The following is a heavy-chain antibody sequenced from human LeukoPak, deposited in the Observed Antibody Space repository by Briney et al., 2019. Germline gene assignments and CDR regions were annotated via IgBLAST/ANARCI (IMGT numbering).Heavy chain of an antibody. CDR2: IKQDGSEK. J-gene: IGHJ4*02. CDR1: GFTFSSYW. CDR3: ARSIVGAIPGDFDY. Sequence: GGSLRLSCAASGFTFSSYWMSWLRQDPGKGLEWVANIKQDGSEKYYVDSVKGRFTISRDNAKNSLYLKMNSLRAEDTAVYYCARSIVGAIPGDFDYWGQGTLVTVSS. D-gene: IGHD1-26*01. V-gene: IGHV3-7*01.